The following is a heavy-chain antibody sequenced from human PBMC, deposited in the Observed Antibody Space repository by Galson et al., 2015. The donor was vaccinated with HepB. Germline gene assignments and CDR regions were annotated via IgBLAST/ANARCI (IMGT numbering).Heavy chain of an antibody. D-gene: IGHD3-22*01. V-gene: IGHV3-23*01. CDR1: GFTISNYA. Sequence: SLRLSCAASGFTISNYAMTWVRQAPGKGLEWILVISGGAGSPYYADSVRGRFIISRDSSKNTLYLQMNSLRADDTAIYYCARNPYDSGSRTYGMDVWGQGTTVTVSS. CDR3: ARNPYDSGSRTYGMDV. CDR2: ISGGAGSP. J-gene: IGHJ6*02.